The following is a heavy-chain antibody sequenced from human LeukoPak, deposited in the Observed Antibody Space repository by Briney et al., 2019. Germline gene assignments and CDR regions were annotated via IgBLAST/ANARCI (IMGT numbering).Heavy chain of an antibody. CDR3: AREHRITMVRGVIDY. Sequence: SVKVSCKASGGTFSSYAISWVRQAPGQGLEWMGRIIPILGIANYAQKFQGRVTMTRDTSTSTVYMELSSLRSEDTAVYYCAREHRITMVRGVIDYWGQGTLVTVSS. D-gene: IGHD3-10*01. CDR2: IIPILGIA. V-gene: IGHV1-69*04. J-gene: IGHJ4*02. CDR1: GGTFSSYA.